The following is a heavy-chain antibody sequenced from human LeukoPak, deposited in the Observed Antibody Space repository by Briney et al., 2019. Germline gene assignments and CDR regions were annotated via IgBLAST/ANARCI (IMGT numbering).Heavy chain of an antibody. CDR1: GGTFISYA. D-gene: IGHD6-13*01. V-gene: IGHV1-69*06. Sequence: SVRVSCKASGGTFISYAISWVRQAPGQGLEWMGGIIPIFGTANYAQKFQGRVTITADKSTTTAYMELSSLRSEDTAVYYCARSSIIAAAGPYYFDYWGQGTLVTVSS. J-gene: IGHJ4*02. CDR3: ARSSIIAAAGPYYFDY. CDR2: IIPIFGTA.